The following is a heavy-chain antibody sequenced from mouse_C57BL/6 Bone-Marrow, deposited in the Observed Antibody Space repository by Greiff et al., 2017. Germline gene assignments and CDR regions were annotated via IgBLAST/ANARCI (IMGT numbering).Heavy chain of an antibody. Sequence: QVQLQQSGAGLARPGASVKLSCTASGYTFTSYGISWVKQGTEQGLEWIGEIYPRSGNTYYTEKFKGKATLTADKSSSTAYMELRSLTSEDSAVYVCAVLSIAMDYWGQGTSVTVSS. D-gene: IGHD2-3*01. CDR2: IYPRSGNT. CDR1: GYTFTSYG. J-gene: IGHJ4*01. CDR3: AVLSIAMDY. V-gene: IGHV1-81*01.